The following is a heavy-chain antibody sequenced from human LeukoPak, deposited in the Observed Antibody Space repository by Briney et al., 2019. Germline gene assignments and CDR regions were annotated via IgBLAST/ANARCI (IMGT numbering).Heavy chain of an antibody. Sequence: SETLSLTCTVSGGSITSSSYYWGWVRQPPGRGLEWIGTMYRSGSSYYNPSLKSRVTISLDTSKNQFSLRLSSVTAADTAFYYCARRGGFFDFWGQGTLVTVSS. J-gene: IGHJ4*02. D-gene: IGHD3-16*01. CDR1: GGSITSSSYY. CDR3: ARRGGFFDF. V-gene: IGHV4-39*07. CDR2: MYRSGSS.